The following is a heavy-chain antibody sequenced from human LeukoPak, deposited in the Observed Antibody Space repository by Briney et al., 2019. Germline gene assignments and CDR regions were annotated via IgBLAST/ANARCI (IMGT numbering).Heavy chain of an antibody. CDR2: ISSDGSNT. J-gene: IGHJ4*02. D-gene: IGHD2-2*02. CDR3: ARYTGGGVY. CDR1: GFTFSRGY. V-gene: IGHV3-74*01. Sequence: PGGSLRLSCAVSGFTFSRGYMHWVRQPPGKGPVWVSRISSDGSNTNYADSVKGRFTISSDEARKTLYLQMNSLRDADTCVYYCARYTGGGVYRGQGTLVTVSS.